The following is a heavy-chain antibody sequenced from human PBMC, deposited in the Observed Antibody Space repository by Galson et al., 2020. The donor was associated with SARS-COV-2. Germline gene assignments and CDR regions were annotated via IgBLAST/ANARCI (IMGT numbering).Heavy chain of an antibody. Sequence: KMSGPTLVNPTQTRTLTCTFSGFSLRTSAEGVAWIRQPTGKALEWHALLYWDDDKRYSPSLKNRHTITKDTSKNQVVLTLANLDPVDTDTYYCARVRGWDYLEPWGQGTLVIVSS. CDR2: LYWDDDK. J-gene: IGHJ5*02. CDR3: ARVRGWDYLEP. CDR1: GFSLRTSAEG. V-gene: IGHV2-5*02. D-gene: IGHD1-7*01.